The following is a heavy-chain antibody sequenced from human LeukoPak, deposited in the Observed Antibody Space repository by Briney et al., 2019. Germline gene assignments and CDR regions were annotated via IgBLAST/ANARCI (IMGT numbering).Heavy chain of an antibody. CDR1: GFTFSSYA. J-gene: IGHJ3*02. CDR2: ISGSGGST. CDR3: AKVYWSTSDAFDI. V-gene: IGHV3-23*01. Sequence: PGGSLRLSCAASGFTFSSYAMSWIRQAPGKGLEWVSAISGSGGSTYYADSVKGRFTISRDNSKNTLYLQMNSLRAEDTAVYYCAKVYWSTSDAFDIWGQGTMVTVSS. D-gene: IGHD1-26*01.